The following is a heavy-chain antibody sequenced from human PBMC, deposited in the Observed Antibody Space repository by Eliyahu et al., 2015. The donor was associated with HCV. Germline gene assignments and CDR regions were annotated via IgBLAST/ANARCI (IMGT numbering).Heavy chain of an antibody. CDR2: INPSGGST. CDR3: ARDKTGVTYDSSGYLGY. CDR1: GYXFTSYY. V-gene: IGHV1-46*01. D-gene: IGHD3-22*01. Sequence: QVQLVQSGAEVKKPGASVKVSCKASGYXFTSYYMHWVRQAPGQGLEWMGIINPSGGSTSYAQKFQGRVTMTRDTSTSTVYMELSSLRSEDTAVYYCARDKTGVTYDSSGYLGYWGQGTLVTVSS. J-gene: IGHJ4*02.